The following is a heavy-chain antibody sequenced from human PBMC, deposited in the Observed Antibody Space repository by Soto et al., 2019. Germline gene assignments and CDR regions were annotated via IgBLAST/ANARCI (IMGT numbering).Heavy chain of an antibody. CDR2: ISGSGGST. CDR3: AKVWGDYYDSLFDY. CDR1: GFTFSSYA. V-gene: IGHV3-23*01. J-gene: IGHJ4*02. Sequence: EVQLLESGGGLVQPGGSLRLSCAASGFTFSSYAMSWVRQAPGKGLEWVSAISGSGGSTYYADSVKGRFTISRDNSKNTRYLQMNSVRAEDTAVYYCAKVWGDYYDSLFDYWGQGTLVTVSS. D-gene: IGHD3-22*01.